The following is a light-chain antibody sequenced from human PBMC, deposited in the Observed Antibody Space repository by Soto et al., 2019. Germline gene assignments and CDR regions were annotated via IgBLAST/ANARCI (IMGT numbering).Light chain of an antibody. CDR2: GIS. V-gene: IGKV3-20*01. CDR3: EQYGSSPRP. Sequence: SPVALSVSIGERATLSCRASQSVNANYFAWYQQKPGQAPRLLIYGISSRPTGIPDRFSGSGSGTDFTLTISRLEPEDFAVYYCEQYGSSPRPFGQGTKAAIK. J-gene: IGKJ1*01. CDR1: QSVNANY.